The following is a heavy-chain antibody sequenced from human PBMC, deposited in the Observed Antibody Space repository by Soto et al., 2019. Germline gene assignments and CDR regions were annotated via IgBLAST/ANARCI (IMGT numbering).Heavy chain of an antibody. V-gene: IGHV1-18*01. CDR3: ARFMTYYYDSSGYYASD. D-gene: IGHD3-22*01. CDR1: GYTFTSYG. Sequence: QVQLVQSGAEVKKPGASVKVSCKASGYTFTSYGISWVRQAPGQGLEWMGWISAYNGNTNYAQKLQGRVTMTTDTSTSTAYMELRSLTYDDTAVYYCARFMTYYYDSSGYYASDWGQGTLVTVSS. CDR2: ISAYNGNT. J-gene: IGHJ4*02.